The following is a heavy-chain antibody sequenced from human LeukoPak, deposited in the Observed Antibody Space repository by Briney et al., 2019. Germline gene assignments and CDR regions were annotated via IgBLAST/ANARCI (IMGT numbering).Heavy chain of an antibody. Sequence: ASVKVPCKASGYTFTSYGISWVRQAPGQGLERMGWINAYNGNTNYAQNLQGRVTMTTDTSTSTAYMELRSLRSDDTAVYYCARESYSGRYCLNDYWGQGTLVTVSS. CDR3: ARESYSGRYCLNDY. V-gene: IGHV1-18*01. CDR1: GYTFTSYG. D-gene: IGHD1-26*01. J-gene: IGHJ4*02. CDR2: INAYNGNT.